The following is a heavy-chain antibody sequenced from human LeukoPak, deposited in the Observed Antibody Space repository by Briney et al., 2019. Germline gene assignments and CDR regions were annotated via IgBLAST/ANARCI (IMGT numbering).Heavy chain of an antibody. Sequence: EASVKVSCKASGYTFTSYGIGWVRQAPGQGLEWMGWISAYNGNTNYAQKLQGRVTMTTDTSTSTAYMELRSLRSDDTAVYYCARDPLMDYGDYYGMDVWGQGTTVTVSS. J-gene: IGHJ6*02. CDR3: ARDPLMDYGDYYGMDV. CDR1: GYTFTSYG. D-gene: IGHD4-17*01. CDR2: ISAYNGNT. V-gene: IGHV1-18*01.